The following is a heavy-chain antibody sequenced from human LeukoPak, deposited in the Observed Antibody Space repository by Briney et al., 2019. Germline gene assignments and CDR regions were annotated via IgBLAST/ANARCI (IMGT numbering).Heavy chain of an antibody. Sequence: GGSLRLSCAASGLTFSTYWMTWVRQAPGKGLKWVANIKPDGSETYYVDPVKGRFTISRDNAKNLLYLQMNSLRGEDTAVYYCGGFGYEAAVDLWGQGTLVTVSS. D-gene: IGHD6-13*01. J-gene: IGHJ4*02. CDR1: GLTFSTYW. CDR3: GGFGYEAAVDL. CDR2: IKPDGSET. V-gene: IGHV3-7*01.